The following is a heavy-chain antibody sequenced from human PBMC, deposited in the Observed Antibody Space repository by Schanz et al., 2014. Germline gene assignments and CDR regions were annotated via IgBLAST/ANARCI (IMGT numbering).Heavy chain of an antibody. Sequence: VQPVESGGGVVQLGRSLRLSCVASGFTFFGSFAMTWVRQAPGKGLEWVSVISARGEVSKYSDSVKGRFIVSRDNSRATLFLQMDSLRAADTAFYYCAKWEDIVPEPEPMRGWFDSWGQGILXTVSS. V-gene: IGHV3-23*04. CDR3: AKWEDIVPEPEPMRGWFDS. CDR1: GFTFFGSFA. D-gene: IGHD2-8*01. J-gene: IGHJ5*01. CDR2: ISARGEVS.